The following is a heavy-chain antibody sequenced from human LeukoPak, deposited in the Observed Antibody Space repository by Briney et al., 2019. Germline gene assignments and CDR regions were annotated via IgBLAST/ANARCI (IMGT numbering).Heavy chain of an antibody. J-gene: IGHJ4*02. Sequence: QSGGSLRLSCAASGFTFSNYWMHWARQAPGKGLVWVSRINSDGSSTNYADSVKGRFTISRDNAKNSLYLHMDSLRVEDMAVYYCARGGAARPDYWGQGTLVTVSS. CDR1: GFTFSNYW. CDR2: INSDGSST. D-gene: IGHD6-6*01. V-gene: IGHV3-74*01. CDR3: ARGGAARPDY.